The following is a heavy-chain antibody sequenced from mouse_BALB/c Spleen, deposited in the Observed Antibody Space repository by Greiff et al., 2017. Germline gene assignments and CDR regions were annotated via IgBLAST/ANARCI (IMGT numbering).Heavy chain of an antibody. CDR2: ISSGSSTI. CDR3: ARSDYYGSSYPWYFDV. V-gene: IGHV5-17*02. CDR1: GFTFSSFG. D-gene: IGHD1-1*01. J-gene: IGHJ1*01. Sequence: EVMLEESGGGLVQPGGSRKLSCAASGFTFSSFGMHWVRQAPEKGLEWVAYISSGSSTIYYADTVKGRFTISRDNPKNTLFLQMTSLRSEDTAMYYCARSDYYGSSYPWYFDVWGAGTTVTVSS.